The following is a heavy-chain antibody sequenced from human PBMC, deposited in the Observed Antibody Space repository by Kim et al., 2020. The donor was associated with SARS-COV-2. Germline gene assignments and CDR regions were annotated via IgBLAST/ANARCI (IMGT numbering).Heavy chain of an antibody. Sequence: SVKVSCKASGGTFSSYAISWVRQAPGQGLEWMGRIIPILGIANYAQKFQGRVTITADKSTSTAYMELSSLRSEDTAVYYCAGDDSGSQRRGVDIWGQGTIVTVSS. CDR3: AGDDSGSQRRGVDI. CDR1: GGTFSSYA. CDR2: IIPILGIA. V-gene: IGHV1-69*04. J-gene: IGHJ3*02. D-gene: IGHD5-12*01.